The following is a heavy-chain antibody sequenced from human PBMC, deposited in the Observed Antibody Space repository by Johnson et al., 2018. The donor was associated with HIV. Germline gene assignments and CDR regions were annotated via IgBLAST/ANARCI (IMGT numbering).Heavy chain of an antibody. CDR2: ISFDGNNK. Sequence: QVQLVESWGGLVQPGGSLRLSCAASGFTFSNVWMSWVRQAPGKGLEWVAVISFDGNNKYYADSVKGRFTILRDNSKNTVYLQMNSLRAEDTAVYYCARGGGYSIAAPSDAFDIWGQGTMVSVSS. CDR3: ARGGGYSIAAPSDAFDI. D-gene: IGHD6-6*01. V-gene: IGHV3-30*14. J-gene: IGHJ3*02. CDR1: GFTFSNVW.